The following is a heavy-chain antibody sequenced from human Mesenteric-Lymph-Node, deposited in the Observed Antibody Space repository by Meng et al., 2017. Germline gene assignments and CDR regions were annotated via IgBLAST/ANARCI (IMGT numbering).Heavy chain of an antibody. V-gene: IGHV4-4*02. CDR2: IYPTGTT. CDR1: GGSISSINW. CDR3: AKDNSGWQHTDY. D-gene: IGHD6-19*01. Sequence: QLQESGPGLVKPSETLSLTCAVSGGSISSINWWTWVRQPPGKGLEWIGEIYPTGTTQYNPSLDSRATISVDKAKNQISLKLTSVTAADTAVYYCAKDNSGWQHTDYWGQGILVTVSS. J-gene: IGHJ4*02.